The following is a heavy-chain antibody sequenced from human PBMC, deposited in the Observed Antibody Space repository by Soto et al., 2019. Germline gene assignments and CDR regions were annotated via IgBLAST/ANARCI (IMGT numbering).Heavy chain of an antibody. D-gene: IGHD6-25*01. J-gene: IGHJ5*02. CDR3: ARHRHPRGTVAATSPLDP. CDR1: GLSVSSNY. Sequence: GGSLRLSCAISGLSVSSNYLSWVRQAPGKGLEWVSVHYSGGSTYYADSVQGRFTISRDKSNNTLYLQMRRVRAEDTAVYFCARHRHPRGTVAATSPLDPWGQGTQV. V-gene: IGHV3-53*01. CDR2: HYSGGST.